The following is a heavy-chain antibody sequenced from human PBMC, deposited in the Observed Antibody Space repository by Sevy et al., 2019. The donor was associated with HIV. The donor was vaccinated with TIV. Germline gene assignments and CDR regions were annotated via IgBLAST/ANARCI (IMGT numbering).Heavy chain of an antibody. V-gene: IGHV3-7*01. D-gene: IGHD3-10*01. CDR3: ARGDVILWFGELNYYYGMDV. CDR1: GFTFSSYW. Sequence: GGSLRLSCAASGFTFSSYWMSWVRQAPGKGLEWVANIKQDGSEKYYVDSVKGRFTISRDNAKNSLYLQMNSLRAEDTAVYYCARGDVILWFGELNYYYGMDVWGQGTTVTVSS. J-gene: IGHJ6*02. CDR2: IKQDGSEK.